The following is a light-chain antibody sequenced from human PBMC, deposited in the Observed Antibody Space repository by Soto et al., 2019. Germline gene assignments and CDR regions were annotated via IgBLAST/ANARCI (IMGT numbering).Light chain of an antibody. CDR3: SSDTSSSTRV. CDR2: DVS. V-gene: IGLV2-14*01. J-gene: IGLJ2*01. Sequence: QSALTQPASVSGSPGQSIAISCTGTSSDIGGYDHVSWYQQHPGEAPKLMIYDVSSRSSGVSNRFSGSKSGNTASLTISGLQAEDEADYYCSSDTSSSTRVFGGGTKLTVL. CDR1: SSDIGGYDH.